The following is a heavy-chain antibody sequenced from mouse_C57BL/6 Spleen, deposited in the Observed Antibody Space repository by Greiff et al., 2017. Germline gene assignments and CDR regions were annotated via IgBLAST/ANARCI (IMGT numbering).Heavy chain of an antibody. Sequence: QVQLQQSGAELVRPGASVTLSCKASGYTFTDYEMHWVKQTPVHGLEWIGAIDPETGGTAYNQKFKGKAILTADKSSSTAYMELRSLTSEDSAVYYCTRETAQATSWFADWGQGTLVTVSA. J-gene: IGHJ3*01. V-gene: IGHV1-15*01. CDR3: TRETAQATSWFAD. CDR1: GYTFTDYE. D-gene: IGHD3-2*02. CDR2: IDPETGGT.